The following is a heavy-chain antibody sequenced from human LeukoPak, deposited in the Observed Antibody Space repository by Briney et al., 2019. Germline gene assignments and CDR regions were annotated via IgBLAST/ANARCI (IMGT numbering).Heavy chain of an antibody. J-gene: IGHJ4*02. CDR1: GYTFTSYD. V-gene: IGHV1-2*02. D-gene: IGHD3-3*01. CDR3: ARDSGYVLRFLEWLLDY. CDR2: INPNSGGT. Sequence: ASVKVSCKASGYTFTSYDINWVRQAPGQGLEWMGWINPNSGGTNYAQKFQGRVTMTRDTSISTAYMELSRLRSDDTAVYYCARDSGYVLRFLEWLLDYWGQGTLVTVSS.